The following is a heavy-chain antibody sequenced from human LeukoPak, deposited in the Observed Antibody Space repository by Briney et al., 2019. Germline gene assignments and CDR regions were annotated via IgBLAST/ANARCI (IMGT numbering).Heavy chain of an antibody. Sequence: GESLQISCHTSGSYFTKYWIGWVRQLPGKGVEWMGIIYPGDSDTRYRSSFEGQVTISADESISTAYLQWTSLTASDSAMYYCARGRVGSTQVDVDYWGQGTLITVSS. CDR3: ARGRVGSTQVDVDY. CDR1: GSYFTKYW. D-gene: IGHD1-26*01. V-gene: IGHV5-51*01. CDR2: IYPGDSDT. J-gene: IGHJ4*02.